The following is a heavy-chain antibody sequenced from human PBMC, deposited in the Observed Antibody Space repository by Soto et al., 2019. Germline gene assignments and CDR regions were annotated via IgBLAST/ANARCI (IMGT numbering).Heavy chain of an antibody. Sequence: TLSLPCTVSGGSVSSGGYYWSWIRQHPGKGLEWIGYIYYSGSTYYNPSLKSRVTISVDTSKNQFSLKLSSVTSADTAVYYCARVDWSNWFDPWGQGTLGTVSS. V-gene: IGHV4-31*03. J-gene: IGHJ5*02. CDR1: GGSVSSGGYY. CDR2: IYYSGST. D-gene: IGHD3-9*01. CDR3: ARVDWSNWFDP.